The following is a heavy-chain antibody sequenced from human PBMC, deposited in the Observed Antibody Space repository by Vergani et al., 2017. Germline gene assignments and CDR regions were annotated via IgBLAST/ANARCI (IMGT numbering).Heavy chain of an antibody. D-gene: IGHD3-10*01. J-gene: IGHJ4*02. CDR3: ASTSLYYASGAIGY. V-gene: IGHV4-61*02. CDR2: NYTSGST. Sequence: QVQLQESGPGLVKPSQTLSLTCTVAGGSISSGSYYWSWIRQPAGKGLEWIGRNYTSGSTKYNPSLKSRVTISVDTSKNQFSLKLSSVTAADTAVYYWASTSLYYASGAIGYWGQGTLVTVSS. CDR1: GGSISSGSYY.